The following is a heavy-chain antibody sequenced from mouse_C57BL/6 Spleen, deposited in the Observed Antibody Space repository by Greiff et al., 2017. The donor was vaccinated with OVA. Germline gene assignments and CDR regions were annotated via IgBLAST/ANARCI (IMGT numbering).Heavy chain of an antibody. Sequence: VKLMESGAELVRPGASVTLSCKASGYTFTDYEMHWVKQTPVHGLEWIGAIDPETGGTAYNQKFKGKAILTADKSSSTAYMELRSLTSEDSAVYYCTTGNYLYWGQGTTLTVSA. CDR3: TTGNYLY. V-gene: IGHV1-15*01. J-gene: IGHJ2*01. CDR1: GYTFTDYE. D-gene: IGHD2-1*01. CDR2: IDPETGGT.